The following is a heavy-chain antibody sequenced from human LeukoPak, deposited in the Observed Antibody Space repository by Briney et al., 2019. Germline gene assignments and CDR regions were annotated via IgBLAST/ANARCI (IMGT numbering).Heavy chain of an antibody. Sequence: PGGSLRLSCAASGFTFSSYAMSWVRQAPGKGLEWVSAISGSGGSTYYADSVKGRFTISRDNSKNTLYLQMNSLRAEDTAVYYCAREGWFGELLSSALDYWGQGTLVTVSS. J-gene: IGHJ4*02. CDR2: ISGSGGST. CDR3: AREGWFGELLSSALDY. D-gene: IGHD3-10*01. V-gene: IGHV3-23*01. CDR1: GFTFSSYA.